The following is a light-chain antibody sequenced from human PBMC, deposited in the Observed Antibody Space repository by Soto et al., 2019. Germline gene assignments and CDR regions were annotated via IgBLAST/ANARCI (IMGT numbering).Light chain of an antibody. V-gene: IGLV2-14*01. CDR3: SSLTTITTWV. CDR2: EVS. J-gene: IGLJ3*02. Sequence: QSVLTQPASVSGSPGQSITISCTGTSSDVGAYNFVSWYQQHPGKAPKVLIYEVSERPSGVSNRFSGAKSANTASLTISGLQAEDEADYYCSSLTTITTWVFGGGTKLTVL. CDR1: SSDVGAYNF.